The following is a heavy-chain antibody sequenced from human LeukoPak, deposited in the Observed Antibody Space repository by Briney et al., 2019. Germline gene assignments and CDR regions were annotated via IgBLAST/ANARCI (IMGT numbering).Heavy chain of an antibody. CDR2: IWYDGSNK. CDR1: GFTFSSYG. V-gene: IGHV3-33*01. D-gene: IGHD1-1*01. J-gene: IGHJ6*02. CDR3: ARDRYISEVRTNYPLYGMDV. Sequence: GGSLRLSCAASGFTFSSYGMHWVRQAPGKGLEWVAVIWYDGSNKYYADSVKGRFTISRDNSKNTLYLQMNSQRAEDTAVYYCARDRYISEVRTNYPLYGMDVWGQGTTVTVSS.